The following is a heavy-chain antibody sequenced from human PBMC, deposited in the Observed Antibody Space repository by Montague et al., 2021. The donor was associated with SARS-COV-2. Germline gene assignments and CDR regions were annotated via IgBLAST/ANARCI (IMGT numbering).Heavy chain of an antibody. CDR1: GFTFSSYW. D-gene: IGHD6-13*01. CDR3: ARSGQQLVHPLATLYYYYGMDG. J-gene: IGHJ6*02. CDR2: INSDGSST. Sequence: SLRLSCAASGFTFSSYWLHWVRQAPGKGLVWVSRINSDGSSTCYADSVKGRFTISRDNAKNTLYLQMNSLRAEDTAVYYCARSGQQLVHPLATLYYYYGMDGWGQENTVTVCS. V-gene: IGHV3-74*01.